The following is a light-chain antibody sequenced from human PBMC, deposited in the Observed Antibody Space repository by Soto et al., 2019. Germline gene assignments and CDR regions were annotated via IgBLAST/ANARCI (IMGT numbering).Light chain of an antibody. Sequence: EIVLTQSPGPLSLSPGERATLSCRSSQSVSSSYLAWYQQKPGQAPRLTIYGASSRATGIPDRFSGSGSGTDFTLTISRLEPEDVAVYYCQQYGSSPITFGQGTRLEI. CDR1: QSVSSSY. V-gene: IGKV3-20*01. CDR2: GAS. CDR3: QQYGSSPIT. J-gene: IGKJ5*01.